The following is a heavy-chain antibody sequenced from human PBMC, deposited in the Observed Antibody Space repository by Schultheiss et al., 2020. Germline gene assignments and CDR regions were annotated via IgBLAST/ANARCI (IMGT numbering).Heavy chain of an antibody. V-gene: IGHV4-4*07. CDR3: VRAGVRGAGNWFDP. J-gene: IGHJ5*02. Sequence: SETLSLTCTVSGGSISSYYWSWIRQPAGKALEWIGRVYASGTTIYNPSLKSRVSMSIDTSNQFSLKLTSMTAADTAIYYCVRAGVRGAGNWFDPWGQGTLVTVSS. D-gene: IGHD2-2*01. CDR1: GGSISSYY. CDR2: VYASGTT.